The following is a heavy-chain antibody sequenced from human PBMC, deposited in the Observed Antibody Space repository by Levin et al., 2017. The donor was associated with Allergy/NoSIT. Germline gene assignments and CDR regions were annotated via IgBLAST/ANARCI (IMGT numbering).Heavy chain of an antibody. CDR3: AKRGSILTGHYPYFDY. D-gene: IGHD3-9*01. Sequence: GESLKISCAASGFTFSNYAMSWVRQAPGKGLEWVSSLSGSGGSTYYADSVKGRFTISRDNSEKTTLFLQMNSLRAEDTAIYYCAKRGSILTGHYPYFDYWGQGALVTVSS. CDR1: GFTFSNYA. J-gene: IGHJ4*02. V-gene: IGHV3-23*01. CDR2: LSGSGGST.